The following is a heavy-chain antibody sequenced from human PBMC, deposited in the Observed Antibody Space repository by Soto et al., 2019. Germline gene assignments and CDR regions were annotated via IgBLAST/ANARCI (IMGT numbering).Heavy chain of an antibody. CDR2: IKSKTDGGTT. CDR1: GFTFTNAW. Sequence: PGGSLRLSCAASGFTFTNAWMSWVRQAPGKGLEWVARIKSKTDGGTTDYAAPVKGRFTISRDDSKNMLYLQMNSLKTEDTAMYYCTTFYYDILTGYYFDYWGQGTLVTVSS. D-gene: IGHD3-9*01. CDR3: TTFYYDILTGYYFDY. J-gene: IGHJ4*02. V-gene: IGHV3-15*01.